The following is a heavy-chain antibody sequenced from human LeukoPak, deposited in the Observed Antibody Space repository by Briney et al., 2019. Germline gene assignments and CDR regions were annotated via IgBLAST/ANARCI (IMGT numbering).Heavy chain of an antibody. D-gene: IGHD3-9*01. CDR2: ISYDGSNK. CDR1: GFTFSSYG. CDR3: AKDYSPSYYDILTGYYFDY. Sequence: PGGSLRLSCAASGFTFSSYGMHWVRQAPGKGLEWVAVISYDGSNKYYADSVKGRFTISRDNSKNTLYLQMNSLRAEDTAVYYCAKDYSPSYYDILTGYYFDYWGQGTLVTVSS. J-gene: IGHJ4*02. V-gene: IGHV3-30*18.